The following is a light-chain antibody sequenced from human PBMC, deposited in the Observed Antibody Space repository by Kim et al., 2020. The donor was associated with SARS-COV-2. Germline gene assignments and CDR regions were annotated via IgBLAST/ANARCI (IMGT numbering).Light chain of an antibody. CDR3: QQSYSTPT. Sequence: LSAAVGDRVTINGRASQTISTYLNWYHKNPGKAPKLLIYATSSLQSGVPSRFSGSGSGTDFTLTISSLQPEDFATYYCQQSYSTPTFGQGTKLEI. V-gene: IGKV1-39*01. CDR2: ATS. CDR1: QTISTY. J-gene: IGKJ2*01.